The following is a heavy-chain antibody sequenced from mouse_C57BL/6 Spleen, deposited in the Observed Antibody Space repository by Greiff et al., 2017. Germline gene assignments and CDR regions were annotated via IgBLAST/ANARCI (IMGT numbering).Heavy chain of an antibody. V-gene: IGHV1-81*01. Sequence: QVQLQQSGAELARPGASVKLSCKASGYTFTSYGISWVKQRTGQGLEWIGEIYPRSGNTYYNEKFKGKATLTADNSSSTAYMELRSLTSEDSAVYFRARSVYGSSQGAMDYWGQGTSVTVSS. CDR2: IYPRSGNT. D-gene: IGHD1-1*01. CDR3: ARSVYGSSQGAMDY. J-gene: IGHJ4*01. CDR1: GYTFTSYG.